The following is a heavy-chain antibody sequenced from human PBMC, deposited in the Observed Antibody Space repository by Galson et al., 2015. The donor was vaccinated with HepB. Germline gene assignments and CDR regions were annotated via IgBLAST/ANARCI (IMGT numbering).Heavy chain of an antibody. CDR3: ARVAFGPSYPTPASFDY. CDR1: GFTFSDYY. D-gene: IGHD3-16*01. J-gene: IGHJ4*02. CDR2: ISSSSSYT. V-gene: IGHV3-11*06. Sequence: CLRLSCAASGFTFSDYYMSWIRQAPGKGLEWVSYISSSSSYTNYADSVKGRFTISRDNAKNSLYLQMNSLRAEDTAVYYCARVAFGPSYPTPASFDYWGQGTLVTVSS.